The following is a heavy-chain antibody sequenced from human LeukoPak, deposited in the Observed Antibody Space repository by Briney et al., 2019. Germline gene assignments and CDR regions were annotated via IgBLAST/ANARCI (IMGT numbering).Heavy chain of an antibody. V-gene: IGHV3-74*01. CDR1: GFTFSSYW. Sequence: AGGSLRLSCAASGFTFSSYWMHWVRQTPGKGLVWVSRISSDGSTTNYADSVKGRFTISRDNAKNTLYLQMNSLRAEDTAVYYCARVKYFDYYSDYWGQGTLVTVSS. CDR3: ARVKYFDYYSDY. D-gene: IGHD3-9*01. CDR2: ISSDGSTT. J-gene: IGHJ4*02.